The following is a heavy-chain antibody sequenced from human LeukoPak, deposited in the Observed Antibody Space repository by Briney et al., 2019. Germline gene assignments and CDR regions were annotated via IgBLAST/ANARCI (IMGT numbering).Heavy chain of an antibody. V-gene: IGHV4-59*01. J-gene: IGHJ4*02. CDR3: ARAFSGSLPAGY. Sequence: SETLSLTCTVSGGSISSYYWSWIRQPPGKGLEWIGYISYSGSTNYNPSLKNRVTISVDTSKNQFSLKLSSVTAADTAMYYCARAFSGSLPAGYWGRGTLVTVSS. D-gene: IGHD1-26*01. CDR1: GGSISSYY. CDR2: ISYSGST.